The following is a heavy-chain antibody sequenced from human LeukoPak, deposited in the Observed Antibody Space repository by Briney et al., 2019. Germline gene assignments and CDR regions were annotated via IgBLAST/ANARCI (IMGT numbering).Heavy chain of an antibody. CDR2: IKQDGSEK. D-gene: IGHD3-3*01. J-gene: IGHJ6*03. Sequence: PGGSLRLSCAASGFTFSSYWMSWVRQAPGKGLEWVANIKQDGSEKYYVDSVKGRFTISRDNAKNSLYLQMNSLRAEDTAVYYCARDKRLPWSGYYLNYYYYYMGVWGKGTTVTVSS. CDR3: ARDKRLPWSGYYLNYYYYYMGV. CDR1: GFTFSSYW. V-gene: IGHV3-7*01.